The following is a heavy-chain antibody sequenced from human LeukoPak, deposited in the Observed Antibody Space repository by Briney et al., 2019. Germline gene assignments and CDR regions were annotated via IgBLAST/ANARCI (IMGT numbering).Heavy chain of an antibody. D-gene: IGHD5-12*01. V-gene: IGHV3-23*01. CDR1: GFTFSSYA. Sequence: GGSLRLSCAASGFTFSSYAMTWVRQAPGKGLEWVAATSGSGVNSYYADSVRGRFTISRDNSQNTLYLQMDSLRAEDTALYYCAKEYSGYDFDYWGQGTLVTVSS. CDR3: AKEYSGYDFDY. J-gene: IGHJ4*02. CDR2: TSGSGVNS.